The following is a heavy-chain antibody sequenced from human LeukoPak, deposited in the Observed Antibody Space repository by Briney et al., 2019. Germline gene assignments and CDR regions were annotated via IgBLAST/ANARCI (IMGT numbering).Heavy chain of an antibody. J-gene: IGHJ3*02. D-gene: IGHD2-21*02. CDR1: GGSISSGGYS. V-gene: IGHV4-30-2*01. Sequence: SQTLSLTCAVSGGSISSGGYSWSWIRQPPGKGPEWIGYIYHSGSTYYNPSLKSRVTISVDRSKNQFSLKLSSVTAADTAVYYCARGWDIVVVTAIPGRPYAFDIWGQGTMVTVSS. CDR2: IYHSGST. CDR3: ARGWDIVVVTAIPGRPYAFDI.